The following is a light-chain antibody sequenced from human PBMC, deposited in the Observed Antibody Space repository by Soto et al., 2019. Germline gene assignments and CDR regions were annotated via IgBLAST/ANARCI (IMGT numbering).Light chain of an antibody. J-gene: IGKJ5*01. V-gene: IGKV3-20*01. CDR2: GAS. CDR1: QTVSSNY. Sequence: ELILTQSPDTLSLSPGERATLSSRASQTVSSNYLARCQQRPGQAPRLLIYGASTRAAGIPDRFNGSGSGTDFTLTITSLEPEESAVYFCQQYTGPPTTFGQGTRLEIK. CDR3: QQYTGPPTT.